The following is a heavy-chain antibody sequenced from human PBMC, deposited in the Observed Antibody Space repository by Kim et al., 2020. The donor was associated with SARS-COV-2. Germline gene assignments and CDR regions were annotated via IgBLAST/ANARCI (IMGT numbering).Heavy chain of an antibody. V-gene: IGHV4-30-4*01. CDR1: GGSISSGDYY. Sequence: SETLSLTCTVSGGSISSGDYYWSWIRQPPGKGLEWIGYIYYSGSTYYNPSLKSRVTISVDTSKNQFSLKLSSVTAADTAVYYCARVNYGSGSYWFDPWGQGTLVTVSS. D-gene: IGHD3-10*01. CDR3: ARVNYGSGSYWFDP. CDR2: IYYSGST. J-gene: IGHJ5*02.